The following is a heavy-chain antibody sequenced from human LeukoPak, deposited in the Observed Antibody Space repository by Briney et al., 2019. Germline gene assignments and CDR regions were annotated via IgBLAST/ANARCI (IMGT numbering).Heavy chain of an antibody. Sequence: PGGSLRLSCAASGFTFSSYWMHWVRQAPGKGLVWVSHISTNGSSTTYADSVKGRFTISRDNAKKTLYLQMNSLRAEDTAVYYCARGGPLARTTDYWGQGTLVTVSS. V-gene: IGHV3-74*01. CDR1: GFTFSSYW. D-gene: IGHD1-1*01. CDR3: ARGGPLARTTDY. J-gene: IGHJ4*02. CDR2: ISTNGSST.